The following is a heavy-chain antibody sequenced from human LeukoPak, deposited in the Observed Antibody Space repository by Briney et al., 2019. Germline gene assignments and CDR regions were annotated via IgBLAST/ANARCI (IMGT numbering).Heavy chain of an antibody. CDR2: ISHDGSKK. D-gene: IGHD4-23*01. J-gene: IGHJ4*02. CDR1: GFTFSSYG. Sequence: GGSLSLSCAASGFTFSSYGIHWVRQAPGKGLEWVALISHDGSKKYYADSVKGRFTISRDNSKNTLYLQMNSLRAEDTAVYYCAKDRGPWATEVAFDYWGQGTLVTVSS. V-gene: IGHV3-30*18. CDR3: AKDRGPWATEVAFDY.